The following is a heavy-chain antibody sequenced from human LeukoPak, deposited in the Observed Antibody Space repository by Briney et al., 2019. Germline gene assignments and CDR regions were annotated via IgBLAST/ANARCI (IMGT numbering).Heavy chain of an antibody. V-gene: IGHV3-23*01. CDR3: AKDIEALSSSWYYFDY. CDR2: ISGDGGRT. CDR1: GFTFSNYA. J-gene: IGHJ4*02. D-gene: IGHD6-13*01. Sequence: PGGSLRLSRAASGFTFSNYALSWVRQAPGKGLEWVSAISGDGGRTYYADSVKGRFTISRDNSKRTLYLQMDSLRADDTAVYYCAKDIEALSSSWYYFDYWGQGTLVTVSS.